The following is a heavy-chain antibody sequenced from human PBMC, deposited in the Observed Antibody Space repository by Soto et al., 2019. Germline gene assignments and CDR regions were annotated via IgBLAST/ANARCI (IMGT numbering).Heavy chain of an antibody. Sequence: SETLSLTCTVSGGSISSSSYYWGWIRQPPGKGLEWIGSIYYSGSTYYNPSLKSRVTISVDTSKNQFSLKLSSVTAADTAVYYCAREGDDYGDLNWGQGTLVTVSS. J-gene: IGHJ4*02. CDR2: IYYSGST. CDR3: AREGDDYGDLN. CDR1: GGSISSSSYY. D-gene: IGHD4-17*01. V-gene: IGHV4-39*02.